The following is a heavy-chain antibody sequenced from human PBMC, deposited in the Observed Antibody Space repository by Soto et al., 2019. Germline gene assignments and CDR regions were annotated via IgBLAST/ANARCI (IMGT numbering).Heavy chain of an antibody. Sequence: PGESLKISCKVSGYSFTTYWISWVRQMPGKGLEWMGTIDPTDSYAKYSPSFQGHVTISADKSSSTAYLQWSSLKASDTAMYYWARRYDPSSGMDGWGQGTTVTVAS. CDR2: IDPTDSYA. CDR1: GYSFTTYW. D-gene: IGHD3-16*01. V-gene: IGHV5-10-1*01. J-gene: IGHJ6*02. CDR3: ARRYDPSSGMDG.